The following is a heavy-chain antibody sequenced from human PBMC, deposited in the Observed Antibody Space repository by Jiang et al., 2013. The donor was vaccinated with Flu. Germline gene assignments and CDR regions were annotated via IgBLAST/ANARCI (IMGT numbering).Heavy chain of an antibody. Sequence: GGSLRLSCAASAFTFNTYAMSWVRQAPGKGLEWVSGISGSGGSTYYADSVKGRFTISRDNSKNTLYLQMNSLRAEDTAVYYCATSSGPYCSSTSCYQAYWGQGTLVTVSS. D-gene: IGHD2-2*01. CDR1: AFTFNTYA. V-gene: IGHV3-23*01. CDR2: ISGSGGST. CDR3: ATSSGPYCSSTSCYQAY. J-gene: IGHJ4*02.